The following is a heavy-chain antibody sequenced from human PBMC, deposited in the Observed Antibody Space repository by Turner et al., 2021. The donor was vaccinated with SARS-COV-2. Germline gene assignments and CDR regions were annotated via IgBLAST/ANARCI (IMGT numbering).Heavy chain of an antibody. Sequence: QVQLQESGPGLLRPSEILSLTCTVSGGSISSKSWSWIRQSPGRGLEWIGYFYKIGSIDYNPTLRSRVTISVDTSKNQLSLNLISVTAADTAVYYCARHQGSASGYDHGMNVWGQGTAVIVSS. CDR3: ARHQGSASGYDHGMNV. CDR1: GGSISSKS. V-gene: IGHV4-59*08. CDR2: FYKIGSI. D-gene: IGHD1-26*01. J-gene: IGHJ6*02.